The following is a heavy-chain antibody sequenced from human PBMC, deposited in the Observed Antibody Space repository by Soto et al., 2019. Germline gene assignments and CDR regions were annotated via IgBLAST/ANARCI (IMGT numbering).Heavy chain of an antibody. CDR3: ARAGFSYGHLLF. Sequence: SETLSLTCNVSGGPIKTGDYYWNWIRQPPGKGLEWIGYVFYSGATNYSPSLKSRAAISMDTSKNQFPLSLTSVTAADTAVYYCARAGFSYGHLLFWGQGIRVT. D-gene: IGHD3-10*01. V-gene: IGHV4-30-4*01. CDR2: VFYSGAT. J-gene: IGHJ4*02. CDR1: GGPIKTGDYY.